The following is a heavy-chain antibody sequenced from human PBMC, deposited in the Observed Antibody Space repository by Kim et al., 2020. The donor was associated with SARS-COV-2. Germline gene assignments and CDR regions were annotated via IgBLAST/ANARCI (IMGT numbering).Heavy chain of an antibody. CDR1: GFTFGDYA. V-gene: IGHV3-9*01. D-gene: IGHD3-9*01. CDR2: ISWNSGSI. Sequence: GGSLRLSCAASGFTFGDYAMHWVRQAPGKGLEWVSGISWNSGSIGYADSVKGRFTISRDNAKNSLYLQMNSLRAEDTALYYCAKEANVLRYFDWFPTQPFDYWGQGTLVTVSS. J-gene: IGHJ4*02. CDR3: AKEANVLRYFDWFPTQPFDY.